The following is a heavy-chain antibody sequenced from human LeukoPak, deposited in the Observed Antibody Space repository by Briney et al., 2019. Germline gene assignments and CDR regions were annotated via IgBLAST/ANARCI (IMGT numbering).Heavy chain of an antibody. CDR1: GGSISSSSYY. CDR3: ARAMVRGESDAFDI. Sequence: SETLSLTCTVSGGSISSSSYYWGWIRQPPGKGLEWIGSISYSGSTYYNPSLKSPVIISVDRSKNQFSLKLSSVTAADTAVYYCARAMVRGESDAFDIWGQGTMVTVSS. J-gene: IGHJ3*02. CDR2: ISYSGST. D-gene: IGHD3-10*01. V-gene: IGHV4-39*07.